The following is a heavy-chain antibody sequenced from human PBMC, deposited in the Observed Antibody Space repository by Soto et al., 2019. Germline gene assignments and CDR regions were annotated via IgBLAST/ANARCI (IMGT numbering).Heavy chain of an antibody. J-gene: IGHJ4*02. Sequence: QVQLVQSGGGVVQPGRSMRLSCVASGFTFSSYAMHWVRQAPGKGLEWVAVTSFNGFNKYYPDSVRGRFTISRDNSKNTLLLQMDSLRSEDTAVYYCARYYDVWSALDSWGQGTPVTVSA. CDR3: ARYYDVWSALDS. D-gene: IGHD3-3*01. CDR2: TSFNGFNK. CDR1: GFTFSSYA. V-gene: IGHV3-30-3*01.